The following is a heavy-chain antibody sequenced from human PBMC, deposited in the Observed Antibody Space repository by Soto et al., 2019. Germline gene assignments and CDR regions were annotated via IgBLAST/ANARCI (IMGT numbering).Heavy chain of an antibody. CDR3: ARVRPSYSSSSRGWFDP. Sequence: ASVKVSCKASGYTFTSYAMHWVRQAPGQRLEWMGWINAGNGNTKYSQKFQGRVTITRDTSASTAYMELSSLRSEDTAVYYCARVRPSYSSSSRGWFDPWGQGTLVTVSS. D-gene: IGHD6-13*01. CDR2: INAGNGNT. V-gene: IGHV1-3*01. J-gene: IGHJ5*02. CDR1: GYTFTSYA.